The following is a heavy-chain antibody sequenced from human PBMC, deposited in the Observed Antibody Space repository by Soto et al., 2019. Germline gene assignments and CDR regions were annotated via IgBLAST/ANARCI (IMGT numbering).Heavy chain of an antibody. J-gene: IGHJ4*02. V-gene: IGHV1-18*01. CDR2: ISAYNGNT. D-gene: IGHD3-22*01. CDR1: GYTFTSYG. Sequence: QVQLVQSGAEVKKPGASVKVSCKASGYTFTSYGISWVRQAPGQGLEWMGWISAYNGNTNYAQKLQGRVNMTTDTYTSTAYMEVRSLRSDDTAVYYCSRAEITLIVVDPFDYWGQGTLFTVSS. CDR3: SRAEITLIVVDPFDY.